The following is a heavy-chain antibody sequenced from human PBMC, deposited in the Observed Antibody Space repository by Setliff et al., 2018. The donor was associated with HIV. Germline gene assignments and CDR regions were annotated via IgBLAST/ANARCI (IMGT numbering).Heavy chain of an antibody. CDR2: IHYSGST. V-gene: IGHV4-31*01. J-gene: IGHJ3*02. Sequence: SETLSLTCNVSGGSISSGVFYWNWVRQHPGKGLEWIGYIHYSGSTYYNPSLKSPVSMSVDTSKNQFSLNASSVTAADTAVYYCARASAERSSVRGLGIAFEIWGHGTMVTVSS. CDR3: ARASAERSSVRGLGIAFEI. CDR1: GGSISSGVFY. D-gene: IGHD3-10*01.